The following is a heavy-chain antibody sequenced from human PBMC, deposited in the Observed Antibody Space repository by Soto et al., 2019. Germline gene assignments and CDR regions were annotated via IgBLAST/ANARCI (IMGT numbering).Heavy chain of an antibody. D-gene: IGHD2-8*02. Sequence: ASVKVSCKVSGYTLTELSMHWVRQAPGKGLEWMGGFDPEDGETIYAQKFQGRVTRTEDTSTDTAYMELSSLRSEDTAVYYCAKYWGWHYYYGMDVWGQGTTVTVSS. J-gene: IGHJ6*02. CDR1: GYTLTELS. V-gene: IGHV1-24*01. CDR3: AKYWGWHYYYGMDV. CDR2: FDPEDGET.